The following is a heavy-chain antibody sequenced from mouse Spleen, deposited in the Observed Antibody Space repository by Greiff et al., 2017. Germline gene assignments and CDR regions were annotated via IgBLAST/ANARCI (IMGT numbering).Heavy chain of an antibody. Sequence: EVQLVESGGGLVKLGGSLKLSCAASGFTFSSYAMSWVRQTPEKRLEWVATISSGGGNTYYPDSVKGRFTISRDNAKNTLYLQMSSLKSEDTAMYYCARQGPYYGSSYGFAYWGQGTLVTVSA. CDR1: GFTFSSYA. CDR3: ARQGPYYGSSYGFAY. V-gene: IGHV5-9-3*01. J-gene: IGHJ3*01. D-gene: IGHD1-1*01. CDR2: ISSGGGNT.